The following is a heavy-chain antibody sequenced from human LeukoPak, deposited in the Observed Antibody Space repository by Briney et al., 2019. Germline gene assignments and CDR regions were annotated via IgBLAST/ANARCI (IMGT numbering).Heavy chain of an antibody. CDR1: GYTFTSYG. J-gene: IGHJ6*03. V-gene: IGHV1-18*01. CDR2: ISAYNGNT. Sequence: GASVKVSCKASGYTFTSYGISWVRQAPGQGLEWMGWISAYNGNTNYAQKLQGRVTMTTDTSTSTAYMELRSLRSDDTAVYYCARRPPRITIFGVVIAAHYYYYMDVWGKGTTVTVSS. CDR3: ARRPPRITIFGVVIAAHYYYYMDV. D-gene: IGHD3-3*01.